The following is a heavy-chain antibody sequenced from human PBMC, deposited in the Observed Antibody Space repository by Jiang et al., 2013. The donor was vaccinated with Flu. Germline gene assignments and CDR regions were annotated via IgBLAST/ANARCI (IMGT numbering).Heavy chain of an antibody. CDR1: GFTFSDYY. V-gene: IGHV3-11*01. CDR2: ISSSGSTI. J-gene: IGHJ2*01. Sequence: LRLSCAASGFTFSDYYMSWIRQAPGKGLEWVSYISSSGSTIYYADSVKGRFTISRDNAKNSLYLQMNSLRAEDTAVYYCARKYSSGWQVHWYFDLWGRGTLVTVSS. D-gene: IGHD6-19*01. CDR3: ARKYSSGWQVHWYFDL.